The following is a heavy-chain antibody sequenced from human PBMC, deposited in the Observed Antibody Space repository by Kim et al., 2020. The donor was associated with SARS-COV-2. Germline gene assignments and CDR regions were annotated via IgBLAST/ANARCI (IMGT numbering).Heavy chain of an antibody. Sequence: GGSLRLSCAASGFTFSSYGMHWVRQAPGKGLEWVAVIWYDGSNKYYADSVKGRFTISRDNSKNTLYLQMNSLRAEDTAVYYCAKTSSYYSYNWNDFDYWGQGTLVTVSS. CDR2: IWYDGSNK. V-gene: IGHV3-33*06. D-gene: IGHD1-1*01. CDR1: GFTFSSYG. CDR3: AKTSSYYSYNWNDFDY. J-gene: IGHJ4*02.